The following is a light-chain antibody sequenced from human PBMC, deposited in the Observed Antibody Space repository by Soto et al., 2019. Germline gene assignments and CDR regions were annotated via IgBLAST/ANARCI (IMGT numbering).Light chain of an antibody. CDR2: KAS. CDR3: RHYNTYSLPYT. CDR1: QSISYW. J-gene: IGKJ2*01. V-gene: IGKV1-5*03. Sequence: DIQMTQSPSTLSASVGDRVTITCRASQSISYWLAWYQQKPGKAPNLLIYKASSLESGVPSRFSGSGSGTEFTLTITSLQPDDFATYYCRHYNTYSLPYTFGQGTKLEIK.